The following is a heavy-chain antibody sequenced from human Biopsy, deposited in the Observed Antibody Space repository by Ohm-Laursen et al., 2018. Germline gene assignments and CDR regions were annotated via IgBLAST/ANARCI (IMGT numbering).Heavy chain of an antibody. Sequence: SLRLSCAASGFTYTTFAMSWVRQAPGKGPEWASTISANGATSYYADSVKGRFTISRDNSKNTLYLQMNSVRADDTAIYYCAKGGSITIFGVVINNCFDPWGQGTLVTVSS. CDR1: GFTYTTFA. CDR3: AKGGSITIFGVVINNCFDP. J-gene: IGHJ5*01. V-gene: IGHV3-23*01. D-gene: IGHD3-3*01. CDR2: ISANGATS.